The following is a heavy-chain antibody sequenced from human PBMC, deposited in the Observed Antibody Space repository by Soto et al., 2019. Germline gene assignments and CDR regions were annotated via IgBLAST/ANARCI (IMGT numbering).Heavy chain of an antibody. D-gene: IGHD6-13*01. CDR1: GYTFTSYY. J-gene: IGHJ4*02. CDR2: INPSGGST. Sequence: ASVKVSCKASGYTFTSYYMHWVRQAPGQGLEWMGIINPSGGSTSYAQKFQGRVTMTRDTSTSTAYMELSSLRSDDTAVYYCARFSSWYVDDYWGQGTLVTVSS. V-gene: IGHV1-46*01. CDR3: ARFSSWYVDDY.